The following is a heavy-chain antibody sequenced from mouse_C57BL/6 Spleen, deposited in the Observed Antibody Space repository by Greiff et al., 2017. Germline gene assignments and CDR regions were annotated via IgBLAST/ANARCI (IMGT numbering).Heavy chain of an antibody. CDR1: GYTFTDYN. D-gene: IGHD4-1*01. J-gene: IGHJ2*01. V-gene: IGHV1-18*01. CDR2: INPNNGGT. Sequence: EVQLQQSGPELVKPGASVKIPCKASGYTFTDYNMDWVKQSHGKSLEWIGDINPNNGGTIYNQKFKGKATLTVDKSSSTAYMELRSLTSEDTAVYYCARGPRFNWDYFDYWGQGTTLTVSS. CDR3: ARGPRFNWDYFDY.